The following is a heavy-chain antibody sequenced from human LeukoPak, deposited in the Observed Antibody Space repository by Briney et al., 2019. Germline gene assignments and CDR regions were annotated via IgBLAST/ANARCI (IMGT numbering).Heavy chain of an antibody. Sequence: ASVKVSCKASGYTFTSYYLHWVRQAPGQGLEWMGIINPSGGSTDYAQKFRGRVAMTRDTSTSTVYMELSSLRSEDTAVYYCARAPAVSSHYFDYWGQGTLVTVSS. CDR2: INPSGGST. J-gene: IGHJ4*02. CDR1: GYTFTSYY. V-gene: IGHV1-46*01. D-gene: IGHD6-13*01. CDR3: ARAPAVSSHYFDY.